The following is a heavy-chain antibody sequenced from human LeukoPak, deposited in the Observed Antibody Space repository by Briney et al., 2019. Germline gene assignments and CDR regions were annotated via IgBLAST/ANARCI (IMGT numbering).Heavy chain of an antibody. D-gene: IGHD3-22*01. Sequence: GGSLRLSCAASGLTFSGSAMHWVRQASGKGLEWVGRIRSKANSYATAYAASVKGRFTISRDDSKNTAYLQMNSLKTEDTAVYYCTRLPLDDSSGYQRSDYWGQGTLVTVSS. CDR2: IRSKANSYAT. V-gene: IGHV3-73*01. CDR1: GLTFSGSA. CDR3: TRLPLDDSSGYQRSDY. J-gene: IGHJ4*02.